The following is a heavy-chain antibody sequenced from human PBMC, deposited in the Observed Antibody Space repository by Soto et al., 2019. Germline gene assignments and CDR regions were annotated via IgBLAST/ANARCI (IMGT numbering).Heavy chain of an antibody. CDR2: MNPNSGNT. D-gene: IGHD3-22*01. CDR1: GYTFTSYD. CDR3: ARGLGPGYDTPTNPCDY. V-gene: IGHV1-8*01. J-gene: IGHJ4*02. Sequence: QVQLVQSGAEVKKPGASVKVSCKASGYTFTSYDINWVRQATGQGLEWMGWMNPNSGNTGYAQKFQGRVTMTRNTSISTAYMELSSLGSEDTAVYFCARGLGPGYDTPTNPCDYWGQGTLVTVSS.